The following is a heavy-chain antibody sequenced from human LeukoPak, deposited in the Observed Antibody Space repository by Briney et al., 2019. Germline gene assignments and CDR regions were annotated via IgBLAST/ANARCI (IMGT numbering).Heavy chain of an antibody. CDR1: GFTFDDYA. CDR2: ISWNSGSI. V-gene: IGHV3-9*01. CDR3: AKAPAGRSGSYYGYYFDY. Sequence: GGSLRLSCAASGFTFDDYAMHWVRQAPGKGLEWVSGISWNSGSIGYADSVKGRFTISRDNAKNSLYLQMNSLRAEDTALYYCAKAPAGRSGSYYGYYFDYWGQGTLVIVSS. D-gene: IGHD3-10*01. J-gene: IGHJ4*02.